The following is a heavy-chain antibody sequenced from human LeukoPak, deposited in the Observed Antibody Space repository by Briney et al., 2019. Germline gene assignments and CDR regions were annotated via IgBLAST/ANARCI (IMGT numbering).Heavy chain of an antibody. Sequence: PSETLSLTCTVSGGSISSGNYYWSWIPQHPGKGLEWIGYIHHSGSTYYNPSLKSRVIISVDTSKNQFSLKLNSVTAADTAVYYCASYGSGSYRFDPWGQGTLVTVSS. CDR2: IHHSGST. V-gene: IGHV4-31*03. J-gene: IGHJ5*02. D-gene: IGHD3-10*01. CDR3: ASYGSGSYRFDP. CDR1: GGSISSGNYY.